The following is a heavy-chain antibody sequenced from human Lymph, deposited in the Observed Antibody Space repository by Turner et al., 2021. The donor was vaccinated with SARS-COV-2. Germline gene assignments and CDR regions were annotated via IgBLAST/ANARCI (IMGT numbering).Heavy chain of an antibody. D-gene: IGHD6-19*01. CDR3: AKDRVTLSSGWEDY. V-gene: IGHV3-23*01. CDR2: ISGSGGTT. CDR1: GFTFSSYA. J-gene: IGHJ4*02. Sequence: ELQLLESGGGLVQPGGSLRLSCAASGFTFSSYAMSWVRQAAGKGLEWVSGISGSGGTTHYADSVKGRFTISRDNSKNTLYLQMNSLRAEDTAVYYCAKDRVTLSSGWEDYWGQGTLVTVSS.